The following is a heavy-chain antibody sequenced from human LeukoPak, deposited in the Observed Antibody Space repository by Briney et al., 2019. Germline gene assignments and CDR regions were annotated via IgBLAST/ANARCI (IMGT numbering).Heavy chain of an antibody. V-gene: IGHV4-28*01. CDR1: GYSISSSNW. J-gene: IGHJ3*02. CDR3: ARTSRSYGDAFDI. CDR2: IYYSGST. D-gene: IGHD4-17*01. Sequence: PSETLSLTCAVSGYSISSSNWWGWIRQPPGKGLEWIGYIYYSGSTYYNPSLKSRVTMSVDTSKNQFSLKLSSVTAVDTAVYYCARTSRSYGDAFDIWGQGTMVTVSS.